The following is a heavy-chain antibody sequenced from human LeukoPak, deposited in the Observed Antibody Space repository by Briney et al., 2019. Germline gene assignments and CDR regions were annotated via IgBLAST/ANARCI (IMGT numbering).Heavy chain of an antibody. CDR2: ISSSSSYI. D-gene: IGHD2-2*01. Sequence: GGSLRLSCAASGFTLSSYSMNWVRQAPGKGLEWVSSISSSSSYIYYADSVKGRFTISRDNAKNSLYLQMNSLRAEDTAVYYCARSSQLTYYYYYYYMDVWGKGTTVTVSS. J-gene: IGHJ6*03. CDR3: ARSSQLTYYYYYYYMDV. CDR1: GFTLSSYS. V-gene: IGHV3-21*01.